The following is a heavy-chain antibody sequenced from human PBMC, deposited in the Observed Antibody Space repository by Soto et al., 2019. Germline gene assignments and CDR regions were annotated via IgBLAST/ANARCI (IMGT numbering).Heavy chain of an antibody. D-gene: IGHD2-15*01. CDR3: AKVSYCSGGSCYSAAFDI. CDR2: ISWNSGSI. V-gene: IGHV3-9*01. Sequence: GWSLKLSCAASGFTLEDYAMHWARQAPGKGLEWVSGISWNSGSIGYADSVKGRFTISRDNAKNSLYLQMNSLRAEDTALYYCAKVSYCSGGSCYSAAFDIWGEGTMVTVSS. J-gene: IGHJ3*02. CDR1: GFTLEDYA.